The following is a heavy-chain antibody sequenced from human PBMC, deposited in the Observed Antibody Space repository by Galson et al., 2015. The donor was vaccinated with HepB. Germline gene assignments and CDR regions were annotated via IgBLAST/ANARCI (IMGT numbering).Heavy chain of an antibody. CDR3: ARALAARPGGHFAY. V-gene: IGHV3-30-3*01. D-gene: IGHD6-6*01. CDR2: ISYDGSNK. Sequence: SLRLSCAASGFTFSSYAMHWVRQAPGKGLEWVAVISYDGSNKYNADSVKGRFTISRDNSKNTLYLQMNSLRAEDTAVYYCARALAARPGGHFAYWGQGTLVTVSS. J-gene: IGHJ4*02. CDR1: GFTFSSYA.